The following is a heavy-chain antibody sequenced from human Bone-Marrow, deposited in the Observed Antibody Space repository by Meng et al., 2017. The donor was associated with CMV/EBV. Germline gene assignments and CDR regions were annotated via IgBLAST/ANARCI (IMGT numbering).Heavy chain of an antibody. D-gene: IGHD2-2*01. CDR2: ISADNGNT. CDR1: YTCTRYG. V-gene: IGHV1-18*01. Sequence: YTCTRYGISWVRQAPGQGLEWMGWISADNGNTNYAQKLQGRVTMTTDTSTSTAYMELRSLRSDDTAVYYCARGRRCSSTSCYYNWFDPWGQGTLVTVSS. J-gene: IGHJ5*02. CDR3: ARGRRCSSTSCYYNWFDP.